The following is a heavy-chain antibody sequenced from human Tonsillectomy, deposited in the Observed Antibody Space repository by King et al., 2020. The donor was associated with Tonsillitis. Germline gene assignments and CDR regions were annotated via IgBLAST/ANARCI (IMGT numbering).Heavy chain of an antibody. Sequence: VQLVESGGGLVQPGGSLRLSCAASGFTFSNYGMDWVRQAPGKGLEWVSALSGSGESTFYADSVRGRFTISRDNSKDMLYLQMNSLRAEDSAVYYCATEIGHRKPFDFWGQGTLVTVSS. J-gene: IGHJ4*02. CDR1: GFTFSNYG. V-gene: IGHV3-23*04. CDR3: ATEIGHRKPFDF. CDR2: LSGSGEST. D-gene: IGHD3/OR15-3a*01.